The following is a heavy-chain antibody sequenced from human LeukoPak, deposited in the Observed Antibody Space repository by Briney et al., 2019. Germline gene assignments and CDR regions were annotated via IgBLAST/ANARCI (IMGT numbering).Heavy chain of an antibody. CDR3: AKRGDTLQAFDI. CDR1: GFTFSSYG. J-gene: IGHJ3*02. D-gene: IGHD3-16*01. CDR2: IWYDGSNK. Sequence: GGSPRLSCAASGFTFSSYGMHWVRQAPGKGLEWVAVIWYDGSNKYYADSVKGRFTISRDNSKNTLYLQMNSLRAEDTAVYYCAKRGDTLQAFDIWGQGTLVTVSS. V-gene: IGHV3-33*06.